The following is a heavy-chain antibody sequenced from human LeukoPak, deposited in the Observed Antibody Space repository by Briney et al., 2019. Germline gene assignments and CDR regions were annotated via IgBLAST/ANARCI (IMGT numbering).Heavy chain of an antibody. CDR2: ISYDGSDK. V-gene: IGHV3-30*03. J-gene: IGHJ6*02. CDR3: APGSMDV. CDR1: GFTFSSYG. Sequence: GGSLRLSCAASGFTFSSYGMHWVRQGPGKGLEWVAVISYDGSDKYYADSVKGRFTISRDNSKNTLYLQMNSLRAEDTAVYYCAPGSMDVWGQGTTVTVSS.